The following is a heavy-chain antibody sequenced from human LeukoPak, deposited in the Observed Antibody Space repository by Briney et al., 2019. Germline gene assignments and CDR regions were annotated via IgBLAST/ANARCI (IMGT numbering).Heavy chain of an antibody. CDR1: GFTFSRCW. Sequence: GGSLRLSCAASGFTFSRCWMSWVRQAPGKGLEWVANIKHDGGSTYYMDSVKGRFTISRDNAKNSLYLQMNSLRVEDTAIYYCAKDDWGPAGYWGQGTLVTVSS. V-gene: IGHV3-7*01. CDR3: AKDDWGPAGY. D-gene: IGHD3-9*01. J-gene: IGHJ4*02. CDR2: IKHDGGST.